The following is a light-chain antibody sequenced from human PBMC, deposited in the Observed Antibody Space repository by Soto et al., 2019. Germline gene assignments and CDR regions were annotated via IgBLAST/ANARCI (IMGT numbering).Light chain of an antibody. V-gene: IGLV2-14*01. J-gene: IGLJ1*01. CDR1: SSDVGGYNY. Sequence: QSALTQPASVSGSPGQSITISCSGTSSDVGGYNYVSWYQQHPGKAPKLMIYEVSNRPSAVSHRFSGYKSGNTASLTISGLQAEDEADDYCNSYTSSGTLVFGTGTKLTVL. CDR2: EVS. CDR3: NSYTSSGTLV.